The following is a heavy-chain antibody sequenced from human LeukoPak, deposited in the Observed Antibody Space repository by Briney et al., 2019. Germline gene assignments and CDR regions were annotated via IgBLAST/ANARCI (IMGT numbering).Heavy chain of an antibody. CDR1: GFTFSNYA. CDR2: VSSSGTYI. J-gene: IGHJ4*02. Sequence: GGSLRLSCVASGFTFSNYAMNWVRQAPGKGLEWVSSVSSSGTYIYYADTDSVKGRLTISRDNAKNSVYLQMNSLRVEDTALYYCARGNGNYRYYFDYWGQGTLVTVSS. V-gene: IGHV3-21*01. CDR3: ARGNGNYRYYFDY. D-gene: IGHD1-7*01.